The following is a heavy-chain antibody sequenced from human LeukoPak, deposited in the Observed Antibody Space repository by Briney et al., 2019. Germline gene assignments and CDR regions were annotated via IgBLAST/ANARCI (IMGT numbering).Heavy chain of an antibody. CDR3: ARNSRRYGGYGSLGTDY. Sequence: GESLKISCKGPGYSFTSYWISWVRQMPGKGLEWMGRIDPSDSYTNYSPSFQGHVTISADKSISTAYLQWSSLKASDTAMYYCARNSRRYGGYGSLGTDYWGQGTLVTVSS. CDR1: GYSFTSYW. D-gene: IGHD5-12*01. CDR2: IDPSDSYT. V-gene: IGHV5-10-1*01. J-gene: IGHJ4*02.